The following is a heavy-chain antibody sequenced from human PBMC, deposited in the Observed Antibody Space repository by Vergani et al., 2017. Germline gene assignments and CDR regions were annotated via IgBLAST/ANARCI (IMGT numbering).Heavy chain of an antibody. D-gene: IGHD6-13*01. CDR1: GGSISSGGYY. CDR3: ARDRGAAAERMGYYYYYMDV. CDR2: IYYSGST. J-gene: IGHJ6*03. Sequence: QVQLQESGPGLVKPSQTLSLTCTVSGGSISSGGYYWSWIRQHPGKGLEWIWYIYYSGSTYYNPSLKSRVTISVDTSKNQFSLKLSSVTAADTAVYYCARDRGAAAERMGYYYYYMDVWGKGTTVTVSS. V-gene: IGHV4-31*03.